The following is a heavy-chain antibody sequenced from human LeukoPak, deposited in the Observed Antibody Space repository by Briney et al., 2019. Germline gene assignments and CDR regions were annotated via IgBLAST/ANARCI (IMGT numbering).Heavy chain of an antibody. D-gene: IGHD2-2*01. V-gene: IGHV3-21*01. CDR2: ISSSSSYI. CDR1: GFTFSSYS. CDR3: ARSCSSTSCLDY. Sequence: GGSLRLPCAASGFTFSSYSMNWVRQAPGKGLEWVSSISSSSSYIYYADSVKGRFTISRDNAKNSLYLQMNSLRAEDTAVYYCARSCSSTSCLDYWGQGTLVTVSS. J-gene: IGHJ4*02.